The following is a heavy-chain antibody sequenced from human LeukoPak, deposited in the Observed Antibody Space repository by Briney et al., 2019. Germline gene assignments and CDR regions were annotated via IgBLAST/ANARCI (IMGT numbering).Heavy chain of an antibody. CDR1: GRSIRIFY. CDR3: ARGWGGWFPY. Sequence: SQSLSLTCTVSGRSIRIFYWSWVRQPPGKGLEWLGFIYYSGSTNYNPSRKSRAPISVDTSKNQFSLKLTAVAAADPPVYYCARGWGGWFPYWGQGTLVTVSS. V-gene: IGHV4-59*01. J-gene: IGHJ4*02. CDR2: IYYSGST. D-gene: IGHD2-15*01.